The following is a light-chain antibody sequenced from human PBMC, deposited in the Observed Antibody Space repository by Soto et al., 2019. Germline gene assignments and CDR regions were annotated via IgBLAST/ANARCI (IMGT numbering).Light chain of an antibody. CDR2: AAS. Sequence: DIQMTQSPSSLSASVGDRVTITCRASQDIRHHLAWFQQRPGKVPKLLIYAASTLQSGVPSRFSGSGSGTDFSLTISSLQPEDVATYYCQKYNSAPLTFGPGTKLDIK. CDR3: QKYNSAPLT. V-gene: IGKV1-27*01. CDR1: QDIRHH. J-gene: IGKJ3*01.